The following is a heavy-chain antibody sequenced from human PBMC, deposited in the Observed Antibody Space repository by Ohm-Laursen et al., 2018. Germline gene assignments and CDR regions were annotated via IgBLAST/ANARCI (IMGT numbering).Heavy chain of an antibody. CDR2: IYHSGST. Sequence: SETLSLTWAVSGYSISSGYYWGWIRQPPGKGLEWIGSIYHSGSTYYNPSLKSRVTISVDTSKNQFSLKLSSVTAADTAVYYCARDRWELLGDAFDIWGQGTMVTVSS. CDR1: GYSISSGYY. D-gene: IGHD1-26*01. CDR3: ARDRWELLGDAFDI. J-gene: IGHJ3*02. V-gene: IGHV4-38-2*02.